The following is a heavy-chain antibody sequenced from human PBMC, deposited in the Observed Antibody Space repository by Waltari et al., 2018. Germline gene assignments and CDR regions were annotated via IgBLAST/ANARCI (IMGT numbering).Heavy chain of an antibody. J-gene: IGHJ3*02. CDR2: SYYTGST. Sequence: QVQLQESGPGLVNPSETLSLTCTVPGGFIRTHYWSWIRQSPGKGLEWIGYSYYTGSTNYNPSLKSRVSISVDTSKNQFSLKLTSVTAADTAVYYCASDTVLGGFDIWGQGTMVTVSS. V-gene: IGHV4-59*08. CDR1: GGFIRTHY. D-gene: IGHD2-15*01. CDR3: ASDTVLGGFDI.